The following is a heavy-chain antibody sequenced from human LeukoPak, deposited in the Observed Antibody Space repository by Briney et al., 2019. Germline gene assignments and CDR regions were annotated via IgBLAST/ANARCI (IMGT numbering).Heavy chain of an antibody. J-gene: IGHJ4*02. D-gene: IGHD3-22*01. CDR3: ATAPYYYDSSGYSEYFDY. V-gene: IGHV1-24*01. CDR2: FDPEDGET. CDR1: GYTLTELS. Sequence: ASVKVSCKVSGYTLTELSMHWVRQAPGKGLEWMGGFDPEDGETIYAQKFQGRVTMTEDTPTDTAYMELSSLRSEDTAVYYCATAPYYYDSSGYSEYFDYWGQGTLVTVSS.